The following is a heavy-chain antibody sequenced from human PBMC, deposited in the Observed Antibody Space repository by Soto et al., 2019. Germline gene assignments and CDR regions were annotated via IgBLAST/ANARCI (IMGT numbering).Heavy chain of an antibody. Sequence: SLRLSCAASGFAFSTYGMHWVRQAPGKGLEWVALISYDGGDFYYADSVKGRFTISRDNSKHTLSLQMDSLRVEGTAVYYCAKDFGAWSDSWGQGTLVTVSS. CDR3: AKDFGAWSDS. V-gene: IGHV3-30*18. CDR1: GFAFSTYG. D-gene: IGHD3-10*01. J-gene: IGHJ5*01. CDR2: ISYDGGDF.